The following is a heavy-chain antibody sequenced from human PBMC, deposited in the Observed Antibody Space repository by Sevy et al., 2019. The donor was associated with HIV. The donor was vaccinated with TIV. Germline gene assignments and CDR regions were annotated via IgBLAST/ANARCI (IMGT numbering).Heavy chain of an antibody. D-gene: IGHD3-9*01. Sequence: GGSLRLSCAASGFTFSTYAMSWVRQAPGKGLEWVANIKHGGSETYYVDSLEGRFTISRDNAKNSLSLQINDLRSEDTAMYYCASLPTGLQSFNYLLSTYFDSWGQGTLVTVSS. CDR3: ASLPTGLQSFNYLLSTYFDS. V-gene: IGHV3-7*03. CDR2: IKHGGSET. J-gene: IGHJ4*02. CDR1: GFTFSTYA.